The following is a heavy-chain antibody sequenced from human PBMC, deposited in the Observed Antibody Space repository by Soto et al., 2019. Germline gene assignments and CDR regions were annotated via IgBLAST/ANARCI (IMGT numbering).Heavy chain of an antibody. D-gene: IGHD1-1*01. CDR1: GGTFRNSA. CDR2: IMPIFRTP. J-gene: IGHJ6*02. V-gene: IGHV1-69*12. CDR3: AGDNDRTQFGGNYYCIVDV. Sequence: QVQLEQSGAEVKKPGSSVKVSCKASGGTFRNSAISWVRQAPGQGLEWMGGIMPIFRTPDYAQKIQGRVTITADESTSTAYMELSGLTSGDAAVYCCAGDNDRTQFGGNYYCIVDVWGHGTTVTVSS.